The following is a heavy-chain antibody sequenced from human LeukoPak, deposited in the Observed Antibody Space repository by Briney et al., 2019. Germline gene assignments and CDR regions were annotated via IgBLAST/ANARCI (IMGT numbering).Heavy chain of an antibody. D-gene: IGHD6-13*01. Sequence: GGSLRLSCAASGFTSSSYAMSWVRQAPGKGLEWVSTINGNGDNTYYADSVKGRVTISRDNSKNTLYLQMNSLRAEDTAVYYCAKWQQLNWFDPWGQGTLVTVSS. CDR2: INGNGDNT. CDR3: AKWQQLNWFDP. CDR1: GFTSSSYA. J-gene: IGHJ5*02. V-gene: IGHV3-23*01.